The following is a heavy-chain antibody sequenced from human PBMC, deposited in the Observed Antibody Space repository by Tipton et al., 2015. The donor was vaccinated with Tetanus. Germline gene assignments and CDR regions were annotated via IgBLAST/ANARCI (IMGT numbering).Heavy chain of an antibody. J-gene: IGHJ4*02. D-gene: IGHD1-1*01. CDR3: ARANNEFPKKGPFDS. Sequence: TLSLTCTISGDSMSGEFDYWSWIRQPPGKGLEWIGYICYSGSTYYNPSLKGRVTVSLDTSKNQFSLRLTSVTAADTAVYYCARANNEFPKKGPFDSWGQGRLVIVSS. CDR2: ICYSGST. CDR1: GDSMSGEFDY. V-gene: IGHV4-30-4*01.